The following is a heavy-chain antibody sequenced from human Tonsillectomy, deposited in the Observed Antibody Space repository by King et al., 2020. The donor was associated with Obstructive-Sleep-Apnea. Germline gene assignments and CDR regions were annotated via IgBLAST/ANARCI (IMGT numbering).Heavy chain of an antibody. V-gene: IGHV3-30*04. D-gene: IGHD2-2*01. Sequence: VQLVESGGGVVQPGRSLRLSCAASGFTFSSHAIHWVRQAPGKGLEWVALISYDGSNKYYADSVKGRFTISRDNSKNTLYLQMNRLRTEDTALYYCARGGGAFRYQSLGGFFFYGMDVWGQGTPVTVSS. CDR3: ARGGGAFRYQSLGGFFFYGMDV. J-gene: IGHJ6*02. CDR2: ISYDGSNK. CDR1: GFTFSSHA.